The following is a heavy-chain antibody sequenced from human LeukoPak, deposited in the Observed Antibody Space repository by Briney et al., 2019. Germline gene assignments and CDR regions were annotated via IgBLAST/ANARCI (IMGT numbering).Heavy chain of an antibody. V-gene: IGHV1-18*01. CDR1: GYTFTSYG. D-gene: IGHD3-22*01. CDR3: ARVRDSSVPTEGHDYYYYMDV. CDR2: ISAYNGNT. J-gene: IGHJ6*03. Sequence: ASVKVSCKASGYTFTSYGISWVRQAPGQGLEWMGWISAYNGNTNYAQKLQGRVTITADESTSTAYMELSSLRSEDTAVYYCARVRDSSVPTEGHDYYYYMDVWGKGTTVTVSS.